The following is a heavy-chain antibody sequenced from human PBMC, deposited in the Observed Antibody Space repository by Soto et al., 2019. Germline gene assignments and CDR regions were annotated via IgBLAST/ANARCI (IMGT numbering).Heavy chain of an antibody. CDR1: GYSFTSYW. J-gene: IGHJ6*02. V-gene: IGHV5-10-1*01. CDR3: ARMYYDFWSGYLAKNYYYGMAV. Sequence: PGESLKISCKGSGYSFTSYWISWVRQMPGKGLEWMGRIDPSDSYTNYSPSFQGHVTISADKSISTAYLQWSSRKASDTAMYYCARMYYDFWSGYLAKNYYYGMAVWGQGTTVTVSS. D-gene: IGHD3-3*01. CDR2: IDPSDSYT.